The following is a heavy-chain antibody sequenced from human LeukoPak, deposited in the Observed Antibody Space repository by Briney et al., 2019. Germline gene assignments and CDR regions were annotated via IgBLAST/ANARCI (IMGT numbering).Heavy chain of an antibody. D-gene: IGHD1-26*01. CDR1: GDIVSSNSAD. CDR2: TYYRYKWYN. CDR3: ARASLGASFDY. Sequence: SQTLTLTCAISGDIVSSNSADWNWIRQSPSRGLEWLGRTYYRYKWYNDYAVSVKSRITIYPDTSKTQFSHQLNSLPHKDTAVSYCARASLGASFDYCGQGTLVTVSS. V-gene: IGHV6-1*01. J-gene: IGHJ4*02.